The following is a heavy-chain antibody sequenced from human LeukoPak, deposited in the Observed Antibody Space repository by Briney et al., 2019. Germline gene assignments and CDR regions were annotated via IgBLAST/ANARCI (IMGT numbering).Heavy chain of an antibody. CDR1: GFTFSSYS. Sequence: PGGSLRLSWAASGFTFSSYSMNWVRQAPGKGLEWVSSISSSSSYIYYADSVKGRFTISRDNAKNSLYPQMNSLRAEDTAVYYCARDKDDYVWGSPVGYFDYWGQGTLVTVAS. CDR2: ISSSSSYI. D-gene: IGHD3-16*01. J-gene: IGHJ4*02. V-gene: IGHV3-21*01. CDR3: ARDKDDYVWGSPVGYFDY.